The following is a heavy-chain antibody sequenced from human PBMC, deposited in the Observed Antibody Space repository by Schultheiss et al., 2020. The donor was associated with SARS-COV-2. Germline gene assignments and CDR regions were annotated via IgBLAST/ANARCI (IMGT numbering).Heavy chain of an antibody. J-gene: IGHJ4*02. CDR2: IYYSGST. V-gene: IGHV4-31*02. D-gene: IGHD3-16*01. Sequence: SETLSQTGTGAGGSISSGGYYWSWIRQHPGKGLEWIGYIYYSGSTYYNPSLKSRVTISVDTSKNQFSLKLSSVTAADTAVYYCARLGSFYDYVWGSYTRYYFDYWGQGTLVTVSS. CDR1: GGSISSGGYY. CDR3: ARLGSFYDYVWGSYTRYYFDY.